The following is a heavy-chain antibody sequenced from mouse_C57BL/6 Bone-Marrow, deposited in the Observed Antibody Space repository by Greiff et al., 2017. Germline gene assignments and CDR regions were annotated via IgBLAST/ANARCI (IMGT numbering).Heavy chain of an antibody. CDR2: IYPGSGST. CDR1: GYTFTSYW. D-gene: IGHD1-1*01. V-gene: IGHV1-55*01. J-gene: IGHJ1*03. CDR3: ARSEGSSYYWYFDV. Sequence: QVQLQQPGAELVKPGASVKMSCKASGYTFTSYWITWVKQRPGQGLEWIGDIYPGSGSTNYNEKFKSKATLTVDTSSSTAYMQLSSLTSEDSAVYFCARSEGSSYYWYFDVWGTGTTVTVSS.